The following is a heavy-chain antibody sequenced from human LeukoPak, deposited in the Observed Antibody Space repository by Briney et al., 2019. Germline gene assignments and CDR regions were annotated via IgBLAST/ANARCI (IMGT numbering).Heavy chain of an antibody. V-gene: IGHV4-38-2*01. D-gene: IGHD3-22*01. CDR2: IYHSGSS. J-gene: IGHJ4*02. CDR1: GLSISSGYY. Sequence: SETLSLTCAVSGLSISSGYYWGWIRHPPGKGLEWIGIIYHSGSSYYNPSLRSRVAMSVDTSRNQFSLKLTSVTVADTAVYYCARGSQSFYYDSSGYPFDSWGQGTLVTVSS. CDR3: ARGSQSFYYDSSGYPFDS.